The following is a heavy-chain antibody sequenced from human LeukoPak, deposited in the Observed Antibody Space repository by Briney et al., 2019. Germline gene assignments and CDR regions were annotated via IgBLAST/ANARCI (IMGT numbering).Heavy chain of an antibody. V-gene: IGHV3-48*03. D-gene: IGHD3-10*02. Sequence: GGSLRLSCAASGFTFSSHEMNWVRQAPGKGLEWVSYISISGSTIYYADSVKGRFTISRDNAGNSLHLQMNSLRAEDTALYYCASGEVFGDLFDVYWGQGTLVTVSS. CDR3: ASGEVFGDLFDVY. J-gene: IGHJ4*02. CDR1: GFTFSSHE. CDR2: ISISGSTI.